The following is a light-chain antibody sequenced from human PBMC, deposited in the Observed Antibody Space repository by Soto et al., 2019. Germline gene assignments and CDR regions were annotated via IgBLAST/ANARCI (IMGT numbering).Light chain of an antibody. J-gene: IGKJ5*01. Sequence: EIVFAQSPATVSLSPRERFTLSCRASQSVSNYLAWYQQKPGQAPRLLVSAASNRATGIPARFSGSGSGTDFTLTISSLEPEDFAMYYCHQRNQFGQGTRLEIK. CDR1: QSVSNY. V-gene: IGKV3-11*01. CDR2: AAS. CDR3: HQRNQ.